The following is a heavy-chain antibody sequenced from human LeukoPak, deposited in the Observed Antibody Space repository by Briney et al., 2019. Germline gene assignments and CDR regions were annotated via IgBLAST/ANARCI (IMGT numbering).Heavy chain of an antibody. Sequence: GGSLRLSCASSGFTFSSYATSSVRQGPGKGLEWGSGTSVSGGMTYYADSVKGRITISRDNSKNTLYMQVESLRAEDTAVYYGAKDRSTMYPAYDMDVWGQGTTVTVSS. V-gene: IGHV3-23*01. CDR2: TSVSGGMT. D-gene: IGHD3-3*01. J-gene: IGHJ6*02. CDR3: AKDRSTMYPAYDMDV. CDR1: GFTFSSYA.